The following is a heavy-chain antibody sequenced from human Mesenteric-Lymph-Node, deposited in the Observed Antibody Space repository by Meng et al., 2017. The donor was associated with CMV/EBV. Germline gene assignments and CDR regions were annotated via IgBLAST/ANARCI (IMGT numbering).Heavy chain of an antibody. J-gene: IGHJ4*02. CDR3: ARGQTGTFVD. Sequence: QVQLEQWGAGLLKPSETLSLTCALYGGSFSGYYWTWIRQPPGKGLEWIGEINHTGSTNYNPSLKSRVTISIDTSNNQFSLKVTSVTAAETAVYYCARGQTGTFVDWGQGTLVTVSS. CDR1: GGSFSGYY. V-gene: IGHV4-34*01. CDR2: INHTGST. D-gene: IGHD1-1*01.